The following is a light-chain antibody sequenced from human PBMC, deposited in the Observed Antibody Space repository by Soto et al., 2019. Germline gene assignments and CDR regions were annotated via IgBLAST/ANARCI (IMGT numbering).Light chain of an antibody. CDR1: QSVSRRY. Sequence: VLTQSPGTLSLSPGERATLSCRASQSVSRRYLAWSQQKPGQAPRLLIYGVSGRATGIPDRFSGSGSGTDFTLTISRLEPEDFAIYYCQQYESSPRTFGQGTKVDIK. CDR3: QQYESSPRT. J-gene: IGKJ1*01. V-gene: IGKV3-20*01. CDR2: GVS.